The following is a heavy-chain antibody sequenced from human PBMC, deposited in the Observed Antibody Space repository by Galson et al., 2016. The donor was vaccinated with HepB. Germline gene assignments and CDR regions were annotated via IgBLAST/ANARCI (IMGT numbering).Heavy chain of an antibody. D-gene: IGHD1-26*01. CDR1: GFIVSSNY. CDR2: IYSGGST. Sequence: SLRLSCAASGFIVSSNYMSWVRQAPGKGLEWVSVIYSGGSTYYADSVKGRFTISRDNSKNTLYLQMNSERDEDTAIYYCAKGGGSWYFDLWGRGTLVTVSS. CDR3: AKGGGSWYFDL. J-gene: IGHJ2*01. V-gene: IGHV3-66*01.